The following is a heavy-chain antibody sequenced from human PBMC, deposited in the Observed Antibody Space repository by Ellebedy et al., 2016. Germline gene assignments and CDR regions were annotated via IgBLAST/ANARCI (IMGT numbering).Heavy chain of an antibody. CDR1: GYTFTNYD. V-gene: IGHV1-2*02. CDR3: ARVSAYSGSYGQH. Sequence: ASVKVSCKASGYTFTNYDVHWVRQATGQGLEWMGWINPNSGGTNYAQKFQGRVTMTRDTSISTAYMELSRLRSDDTAVYYCARVSAYSGSYGQHWGQGTLVIVSS. J-gene: IGHJ1*01. CDR2: INPNSGGT. D-gene: IGHD1-26*01.